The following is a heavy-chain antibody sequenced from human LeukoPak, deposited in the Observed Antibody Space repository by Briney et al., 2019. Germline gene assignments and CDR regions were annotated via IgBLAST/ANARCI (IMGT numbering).Heavy chain of an antibody. CDR1: GYTFTDHY. D-gene: IGHD3-10*01. V-gene: IGHV1-2*06. Sequence: ASVKVSCKASGYTFTDHYIHWVRQAPGQGLEWMGRINPNSGGTNVAQEFQGRVTMTRDTSISTAYMELSGLRSDDTAMYYCARVMVSLVRGDYFYVDYWAQGTLVTVSS. CDR2: INPNSGGT. CDR3: ARVMVSLVRGDYFYVDY. J-gene: IGHJ4*02.